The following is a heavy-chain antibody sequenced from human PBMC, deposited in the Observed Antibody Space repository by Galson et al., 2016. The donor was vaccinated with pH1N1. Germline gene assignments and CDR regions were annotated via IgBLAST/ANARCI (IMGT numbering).Heavy chain of an antibody. CDR2: IKEDGSER. D-gene: IGHD2-15*01. Sequence: SLRLSCAASGFSFSTYWMNWVRQAPGKGLEWVANIKEDGSERFYVDSVRGRFTVSRDNADNVLYLQMNSPRPEDTAVYYCVREYCSGGACFPFFDFRGQGTLVTVSS. CDR1: GFSFSTYW. J-gene: IGHJ4*02. CDR3: VREYCSGGACFPFFDF. V-gene: IGHV3-7*01.